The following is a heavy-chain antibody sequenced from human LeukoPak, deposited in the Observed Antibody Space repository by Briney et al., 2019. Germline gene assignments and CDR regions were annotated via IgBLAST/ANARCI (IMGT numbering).Heavy chain of an antibody. CDR3: ALPGGRGGNAYWYFDL. D-gene: IGHD3-10*01. CDR1: GFSLSTSGVG. CDR2: IYWDDDK. Sequence: SGPTLVNPTQTLTLTCTFSGFSLSTSGVGVGWIRLPPGKALEWLALIYWDDDKRYSPSLKSRLTITKDTSKNQVVLTMTNIDPVDTATYYCALPGGRGGNAYWYFDLWGRGTLVTVSS. V-gene: IGHV2-5*02. J-gene: IGHJ2*01.